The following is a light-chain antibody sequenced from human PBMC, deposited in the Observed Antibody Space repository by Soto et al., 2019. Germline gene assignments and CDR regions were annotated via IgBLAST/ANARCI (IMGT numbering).Light chain of an antibody. J-gene: IGKJ1*01. Sequence: DIQLTQSPSSLSASVGDRVTITCRASQGIRDDLGWYQQKAGEAPKRLIYAASSLHSGVPSRFSGSGSGTDFTLTISSLQPEDFGTYYCQQSFSTPRTFGQGTKVDNK. CDR2: AAS. CDR3: QQSFSTPRT. V-gene: IGKV1-39*01. CDR1: QGIRDD.